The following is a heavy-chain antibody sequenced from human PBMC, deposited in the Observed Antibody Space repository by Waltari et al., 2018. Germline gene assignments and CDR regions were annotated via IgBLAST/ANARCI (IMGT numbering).Heavy chain of an antibody. CDR3: ANRGVGNYFKYFRL. V-gene: IGHV4-61*02. Sequence: QVQLQESGPGLVKPTHTLSLTCTVSGEPISDDVSRWTYWTWIRQAAGKGLEWIGHIYSSCAVDYNPSRRSRVTISLDTPKSHFTLKLTSVTAADTAVYYCANRGVGNYFKYFRLWSPGTLVTVSS. J-gene: IGHJ1*01. CDR2: IYSSCAV. D-gene: IGHD1-7*01. CDR1: GEPISDDVSRWTY.